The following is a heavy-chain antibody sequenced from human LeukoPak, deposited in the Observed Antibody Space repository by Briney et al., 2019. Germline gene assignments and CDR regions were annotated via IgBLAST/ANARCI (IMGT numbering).Heavy chain of an antibody. D-gene: IGHD3-22*01. V-gene: IGHV3-23*01. Sequence: PGGSLRLSCAASGFTFSSYAMTWVRQAPGKGLGWISAIGGSAYSTSYADSVKGRFTISRDNSKNTLYLQMNSLRAEDTAIYYCARNTSGFKLGDAFDIWGQGTMVTVSS. CDR3: ARNTSGFKLGDAFDI. J-gene: IGHJ3*02. CDR1: GFTFSSYA. CDR2: IGGSAYST.